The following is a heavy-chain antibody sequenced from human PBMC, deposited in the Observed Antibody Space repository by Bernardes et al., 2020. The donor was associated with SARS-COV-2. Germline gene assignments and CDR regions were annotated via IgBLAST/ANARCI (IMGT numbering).Heavy chain of an antibody. CDR3: ARQLMGVSNFAS. Sequence: SEALSLTCTVSGGSISSYYWSWIRQPPGKGLEWIGYIYYSGSTNYNPSLKSRITISVDTSKNQFSLKLSSVTAADTAVYYCARQLMGVSNFASWCQGTLVTVSS. D-gene: IGHD1-26*01. J-gene: IGHJ4*02. V-gene: IGHV4-59*01. CDR1: GGSISSYY. CDR2: IYYSGST.